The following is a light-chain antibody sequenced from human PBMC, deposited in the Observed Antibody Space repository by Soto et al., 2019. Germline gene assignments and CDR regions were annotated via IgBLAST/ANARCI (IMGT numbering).Light chain of an antibody. CDR1: RSVGNN. CDR3: QQYNKWHPRT. CDR2: AAS. V-gene: IGKV3D-15*01. Sequence: EIVLTQSPATLSLSPGERATLSCRASRSVGNNLAWYQKKPGQAPGLLIYAASTRATGIPARFSGGGSGTEFTLTISSLQSEDFAVYYCQQYNKWHPRTFGQGTKV. J-gene: IGKJ1*01.